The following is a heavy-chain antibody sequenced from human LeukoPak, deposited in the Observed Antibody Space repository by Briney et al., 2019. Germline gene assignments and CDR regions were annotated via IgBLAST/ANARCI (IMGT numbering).Heavy chain of an antibody. CDR2: INRSGST. D-gene: IGHD3-10*01. Sequence: SETLSLTCAVYGGSFRGYYWSWIRQPPGKGREWIGEINRSGSTNYNPSLKSRVTISVDTSKNQFSLKLSSVTATDTAVYYCARGGDYGSGSYGAYWGQGTLATVSS. J-gene: IGHJ4*02. CDR1: GGSFRGYY. CDR3: ARGGDYGSGSYGAY. V-gene: IGHV4-34*01.